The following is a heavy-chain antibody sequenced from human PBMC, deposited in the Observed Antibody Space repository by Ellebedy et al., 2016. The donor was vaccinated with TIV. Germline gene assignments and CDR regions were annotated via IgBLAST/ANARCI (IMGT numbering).Heavy chain of an antibody. CDR3: ARDTRDSGTYRGSLDDF. J-gene: IGHJ4*02. CDR1: GYTFTGYL. D-gene: IGHD3-10*01. CDR2: INANSGAT. V-gene: IGHV1-2*02. Sequence: ASVKVSCXASGYTFTGYLMHWVRQAPGQGLEWMGWINANSGATKYAQRFQGRVTMTRDTSITTTYLELSRLTSDDTAVYYCARDTRDSGTYRGSLDDFWGQGTLVTVSS.